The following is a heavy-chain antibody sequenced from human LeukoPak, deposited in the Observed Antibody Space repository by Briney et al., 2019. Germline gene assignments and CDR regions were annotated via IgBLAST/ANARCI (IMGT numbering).Heavy chain of an antibody. D-gene: IGHD3-3*01. CDR2: FDPEDGET. CDR3: ATSGGAFWSGFSAAFDI. CDR1: GYTLTVLS. V-gene: IGHV1-24*01. J-gene: IGHJ3*02. Sequence: ASGNVSCKVSGYTLTVLSMHWVRQAPGKGLEWMGGFDPEDGETIYAQTFQGRVTMTEDTSTDTAYMELSSVRSQDTALYYSATSGGAFWSGFSAAFDIWGQGTMVTVSS.